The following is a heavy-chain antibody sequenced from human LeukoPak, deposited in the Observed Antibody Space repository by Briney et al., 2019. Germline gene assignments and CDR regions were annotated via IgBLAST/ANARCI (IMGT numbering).Heavy chain of an antibody. D-gene: IGHD1-1*01. Sequence: GGSLSLSCAASGFTVSSNYMSWVRQAPGKGLEWVSVIHSGGSTYYADSVKGRFTISRDNSKNTLYLQMNSLRAEDTAVYYCARGDNWNDDYWGQGTLVTVSS. CDR1: GFTVSSNY. CDR2: IHSGGST. J-gene: IGHJ4*02. CDR3: ARGDNWNDDY. V-gene: IGHV3-66*01.